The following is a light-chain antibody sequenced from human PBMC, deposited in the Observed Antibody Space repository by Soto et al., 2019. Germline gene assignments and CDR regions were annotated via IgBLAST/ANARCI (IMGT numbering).Light chain of an antibody. CDR2: EVS. Sequence: QSALTQPASVSGSPGQSITISCTGTSSDVGGYHYVSWYQQHPGKTPQVMSYEVSYRPSGGSNRFSGYKSGNTATLTIAGLRAEDEADYYCTSYTSSGTLVVFGGGTKVTVL. CDR3: TSYTSSGTLVV. V-gene: IGLV2-14*01. CDR1: SSDVGGYHY. J-gene: IGLJ2*01.